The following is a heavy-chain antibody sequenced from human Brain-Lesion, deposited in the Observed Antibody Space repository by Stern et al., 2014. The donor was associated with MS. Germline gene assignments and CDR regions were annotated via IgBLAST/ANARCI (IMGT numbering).Heavy chain of an antibody. CDR1: GGSISRSTYY. D-gene: IGHD7-27*01. J-gene: IGHJ4*02. Sequence: QVQLQESGSGLVKPSETLSLTCTVSGGSISRSTYYWGWIRQPPGEGLEWIGSMYYSGSTFYNPSVKSRVTISVDTSKNQFSLKLGSVTAADTAVYYCARLTGVVDYWGQGTLVTVSS. V-gene: IGHV4-39*01. CDR2: MYYSGST. CDR3: ARLTGVVDY.